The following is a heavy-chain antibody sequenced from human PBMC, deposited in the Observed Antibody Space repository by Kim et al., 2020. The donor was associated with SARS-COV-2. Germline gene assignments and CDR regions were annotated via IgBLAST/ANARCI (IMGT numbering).Heavy chain of an antibody. CDR2: ISAYNGNT. CDR3: ARDRYYEILTGYFGRDYYYYYGMDV. D-gene: IGHD3-9*01. CDR1: GYTFTSYG. V-gene: IGHV1-18*01. J-gene: IGHJ6*02. Sequence: ASVKVSCKASGYTFTSYGISWVRQAPGQGLEWMGWISAYNGNTNYAQKLQGRVTMTTDTSTSTAYMELRSLRSDDTAVYYCARDRYYEILTGYFGRDYYYYYGMDVWGQGTTVTVSS.